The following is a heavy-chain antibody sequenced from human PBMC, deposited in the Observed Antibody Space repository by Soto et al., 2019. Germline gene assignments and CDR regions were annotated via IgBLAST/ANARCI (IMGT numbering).Heavy chain of an antibody. CDR1: GFTFSSYW. V-gene: IGHV3-74*01. J-gene: IGHJ4*02. Sequence: GGSLRLSCAASGFTFSSYWMHWVRQAPGKGLVWVSRIKSDGSSTNYADSVKGRFTISRDNTKNTLYLQMNNLRAEDTAVYYCVQPSCTSGWYPLGYWGQGTLVTVSS. D-gene: IGHD6-19*01. CDR3: VQPSCTSGWYPLGY. CDR2: IKSDGSST.